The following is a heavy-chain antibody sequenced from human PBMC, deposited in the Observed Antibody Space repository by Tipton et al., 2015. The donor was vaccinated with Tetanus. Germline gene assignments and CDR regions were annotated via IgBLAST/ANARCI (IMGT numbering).Heavy chain of an antibody. Sequence: SGGSITSDNHYWSWIRQPAGKGLEWIGRIYSSGTTNYDPSLRGRVTMSIDTSKNRFSLKLDSVTAADTAVYYCARGWGSSWYYFDYWGQGILVTVSS. V-gene: IGHV4-61*02. CDR1: GGSITSDNHY. CDR3: ARGWGSSWYYFDY. J-gene: IGHJ4*02. D-gene: IGHD6-13*01. CDR2: IYSSGTT.